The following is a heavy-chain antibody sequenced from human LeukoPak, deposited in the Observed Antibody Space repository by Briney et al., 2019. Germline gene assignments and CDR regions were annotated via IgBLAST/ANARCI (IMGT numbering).Heavy chain of an antibody. D-gene: IGHD3-10*01. CDR3: ARVTYYGSGSNAFDI. Sequence: PSETLSLTCSVSDDSITIYYWTWIRQPPGKGLEWVANIKQDGSEKYYVDSVKGRFTISRDNAKNSLYLQMNSLRAEDTAVYYCARVTYYGSGSNAFDIWGQGTMVTVSS. CDR1: DDSITIYY. V-gene: IGHV3-7*01. CDR2: IKQDGSEK. J-gene: IGHJ3*02.